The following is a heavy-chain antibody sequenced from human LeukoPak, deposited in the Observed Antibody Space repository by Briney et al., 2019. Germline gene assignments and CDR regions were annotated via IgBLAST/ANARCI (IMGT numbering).Heavy chain of an antibody. Sequence: WGSLRLSCVASGFTFSRYWMTWVRQAPGKGLEWVANIKQDGSEKYYVDSVKGRFTISRDNAKNSLYLHMNSLRGEDTAVYYCARDREGYQLPQMRSYFYMDVWGKGTTVTISS. CDR1: GFTFSRYW. D-gene: IGHD2-2*01. J-gene: IGHJ6*03. CDR3: ARDREGYQLPQMRSYFYMDV. CDR2: IKQDGSEK. V-gene: IGHV3-7*01.